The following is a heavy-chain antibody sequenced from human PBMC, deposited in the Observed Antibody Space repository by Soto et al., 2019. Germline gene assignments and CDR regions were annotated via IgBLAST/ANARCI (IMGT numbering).Heavy chain of an antibody. CDR2: IFDSGST. Sequence: QVQLQESGPGLVKPSETLSLTCTVSGGSISGGVHSWSWIRQPPGKGLAWIGHIFDSGSTYSNPSLKNRLTISVDTSKNQFSLRLSSVTAADTAVYYCAREIMTLTNDWYFDLLGRGTLVTVSS. V-gene: IGHV4-30-4*01. J-gene: IGHJ2*01. CDR1: GGSISGGVHS. CDR3: AREIMTLTNDWYFDL.